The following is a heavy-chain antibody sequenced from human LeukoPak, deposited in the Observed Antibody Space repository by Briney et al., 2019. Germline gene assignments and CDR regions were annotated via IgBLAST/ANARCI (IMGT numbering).Heavy chain of an antibody. CDR1: GFTFSSYS. V-gene: IGHV3-48*01. CDR3: ARGLVSTVTSNWFDP. D-gene: IGHD4-11*01. CDR2: ISSSSSTI. J-gene: IGHJ5*02. Sequence: SGGPLRLSCAASGFTFSSYSMNWVRQAPGKGLEWVSYISSSSSTIYYADSVKGRFPISRDNAKNSLYLQMNSLRAEDTAVYYCARGLVSTVTSNWFDPWGQGTLVTVSS.